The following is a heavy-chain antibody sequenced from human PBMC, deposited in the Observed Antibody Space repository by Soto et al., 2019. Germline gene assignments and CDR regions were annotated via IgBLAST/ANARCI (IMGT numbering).Heavy chain of an antibody. V-gene: IGHV3-30-3*01. CDR2: ISYDGSNA. Sequence: QVQLVESGGGVVQPGRSLRLSCAASGFTFSSYAMHWVRQAPGKGLEWVAIISYDGSNAYHADSVKGRLTISRDNSKNTLYIQMNSLRADETAVYYCARASQTDVVVVGTARSLQWVRPWGQGTLVTVSS. J-gene: IGHJ5*02. CDR3: ARASQTDVVVVGTARSLQWVRP. D-gene: IGHD2-15*01. CDR1: GFTFSSYA.